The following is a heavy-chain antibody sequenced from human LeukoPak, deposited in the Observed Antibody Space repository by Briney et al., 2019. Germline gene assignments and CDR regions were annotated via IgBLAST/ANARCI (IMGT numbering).Heavy chain of an antibody. Sequence: GGSLRLSCAASGFTFNSHAMSWVRQAPGKGLEWGSGISGGGGSTYHADFVKGRFTISRDNSKNTLSLQMNSLRVEDTALYYCARHQAYDYVWGSTRYAYWGQGTLVTVSS. D-gene: IGHD3-16*02. CDR3: ARHQAYDYVWGSTRYAY. J-gene: IGHJ4*02. CDR2: ISGGGGST. V-gene: IGHV3-23*01. CDR1: GFTFNSHA.